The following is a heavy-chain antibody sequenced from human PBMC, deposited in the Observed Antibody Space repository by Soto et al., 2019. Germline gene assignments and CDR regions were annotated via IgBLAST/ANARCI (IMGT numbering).Heavy chain of an antibody. J-gene: IGHJ3*01. Sequence: QITLKESGPTLVKPTQTLTLTCTFSGFSLSANGVGVAWIRQPPGQALEWLALIYWDDDKRYRTSLRSRLTITKDTSTNQVVLTMTNMDPVDTGTYYCAHAYGGTSWPNDAFDVWGQGTVVTVSS. CDR3: AHAYGGTSWPNDAFDV. CDR1: GFSLSANGVG. V-gene: IGHV2-5*02. CDR2: IYWDDDK. D-gene: IGHD2-2*01.